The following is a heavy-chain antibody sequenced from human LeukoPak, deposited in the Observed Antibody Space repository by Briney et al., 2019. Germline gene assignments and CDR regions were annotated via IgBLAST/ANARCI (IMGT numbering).Heavy chain of an antibody. J-gene: IGHJ3*02. CDR1: GFTFSSYA. CDR3: ARYSPDAFDI. V-gene: IGHV3-30-3*01. CDR2: ISYDGSNK. D-gene: IGHD5-18*01. Sequence: GGSLRLSCAAPGFTFSSYAMHWVRQAPGKGLEWVAVISYDGSNKYYADSVKGRFTISRDNSKNTLYLQMNSLRAEDTAVYYCARYSPDAFDIWGQGTMVTVSS.